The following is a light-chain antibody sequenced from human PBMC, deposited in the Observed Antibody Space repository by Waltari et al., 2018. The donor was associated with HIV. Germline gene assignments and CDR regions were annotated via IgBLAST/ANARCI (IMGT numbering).Light chain of an antibody. CDR2: DAS. CDR3: QQYEASPPMYT. CDR1: QTINSNY. V-gene: IGKV3-20*01. J-gene: IGKJ2*01. Sequence: EPVLTQSPGTLSFSSGERAPLPSRASQTINSNYLAWYQHTPGLPPRLLIYDASTRAAGIPDRFSGGGSGTDFTLTISRLEPEDFAIYFCQQYEASPPMYTFGQGTRLEV.